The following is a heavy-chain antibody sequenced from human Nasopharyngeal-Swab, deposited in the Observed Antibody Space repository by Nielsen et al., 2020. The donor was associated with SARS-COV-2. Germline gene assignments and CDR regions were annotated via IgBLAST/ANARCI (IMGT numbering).Heavy chain of an antibody. CDR2: IYPGDSSI. Sequence: KVSCKASGYSFTSYWIGWVRQMPGTGLEWMGLIYPGDSSIRYIPSFQGQVTISVDKSISTTYLQWSNLKASDAATYYCARRGDCNGNPCYSDYWGQGTLVTVSS. CDR1: GYSFTSYW. CDR3: ARRGDCNGNPCYSDY. V-gene: IGHV5-51*01. J-gene: IGHJ4*02. D-gene: IGHD2-21*02.